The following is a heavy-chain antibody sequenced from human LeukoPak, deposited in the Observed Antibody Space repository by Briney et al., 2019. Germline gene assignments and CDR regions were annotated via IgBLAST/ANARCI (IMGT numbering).Heavy chain of an antibody. CDR3: ATDRSSSLGQIGGLDY. CDR1: GYTLTELS. J-gene: IGHJ4*02. V-gene: IGHV1-24*01. D-gene: IGHD2-15*01. CDR2: FDPEDGET. Sequence: ASVKVSCKVSGYTLTELSMHWVRQAPGKGLEWMGGFDPEDGETIYAQKFQGRVTMTEDTSTDTAYMELSSLRSEDTDVYYCATDRSSSLGQIGGLDYWGQGTLVTVSS.